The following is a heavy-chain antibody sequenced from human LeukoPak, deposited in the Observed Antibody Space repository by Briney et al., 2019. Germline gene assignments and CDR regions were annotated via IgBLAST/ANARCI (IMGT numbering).Heavy chain of an antibody. CDR2: IYYSGST. V-gene: IGHV4-31*03. J-gene: IGHJ6*02. CDR3: AREGVVVAEGGGMDV. D-gene: IGHD2-15*01. Sequence: KPSETLSLTCTVSGGSISSGGYYWSWIRQHPGKGLEWIGYIYYSGSTYYNPSLKSRVTISVDTSKNQFSLKLSSVTAADTAVYYCAREGVVVAEGGGMDVWGQGTTVTVSS. CDR1: GGSISSGGYY.